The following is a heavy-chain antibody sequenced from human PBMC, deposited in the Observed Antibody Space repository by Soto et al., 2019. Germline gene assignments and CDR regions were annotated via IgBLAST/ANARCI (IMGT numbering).Heavy chain of an antibody. CDR2: IIPIFGTA. CDR3: AIVRGVVVVAAPPGGMDV. D-gene: IGHD2-15*01. CDR1: GGTFSSYA. V-gene: IGHV1-69*12. Sequence: QVQLVQSGAEVKKPGSSVKVSCKASGGTFSSYAISWVRQAPGQGLEWMGGIIPIFGTANYAQKFQGRVTMPADASTSTAYMELSSLRSEDTAVYYCAIVRGVVVVAAPPGGMDVWGPGTTVTVSS. J-gene: IGHJ6*02.